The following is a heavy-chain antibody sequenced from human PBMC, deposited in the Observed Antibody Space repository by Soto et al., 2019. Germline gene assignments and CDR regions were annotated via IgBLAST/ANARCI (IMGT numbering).Heavy chain of an antibody. CDR2: INHSGST. V-gene: IGHV4-34*01. CDR1: GGSFSGYY. CDR3: ARPANSGSYYFDY. J-gene: IGHJ4*02. Sequence: QVQLQQWGAGLLKPSETLSLTCAVYGGSFSGYYWSWIRQPPGKGLEWIGEINHSGSTNYNPSLNARVTISVDTSKNQFSLKLSSVTAADTAVYYCARPANSGSYYFDYWGQGTLVTVSS. D-gene: IGHD1-26*01.